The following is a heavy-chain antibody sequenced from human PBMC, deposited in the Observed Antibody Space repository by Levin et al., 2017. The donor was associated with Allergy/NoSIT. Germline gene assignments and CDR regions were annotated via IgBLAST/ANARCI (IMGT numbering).Heavy chain of an antibody. CDR2: IYYSGST. D-gene: IGHD6-19*01. J-gene: IGHJ4*02. CDR3: ARDRSGLVLGEADY. Sequence: SQTLSLTCTVSGGSISSSSYYWGWIRQPPGKGLEWIGYIYYSGSTYYNPSLKSRLTISVDTSKNQFSLNLRSVTAADTAVYYCARDRSGLVLGEADYWGQGTLVTVSS. V-gene: IGHV4-39*07. CDR1: GGSISSSSYY.